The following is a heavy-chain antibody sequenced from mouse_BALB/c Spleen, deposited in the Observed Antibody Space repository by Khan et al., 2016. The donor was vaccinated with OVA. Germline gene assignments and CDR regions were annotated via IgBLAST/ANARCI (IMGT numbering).Heavy chain of an antibody. V-gene: IGHV1-7*01. CDR3: TRDRSDY. CDR2: INPTSGYT. J-gene: IGHJ2*01. Sequence: VQLQESGAELAKPGASVKMSCKASGYTFTTYWMHWVKQRPGQGLEWIGYINPTSGYTEYNEKFKDRATLSVDGSSSTAYMQLSSLTAEVSAVYYCTRDRSDYSGQGTPLTVSS. CDR1: GYTFTTYW.